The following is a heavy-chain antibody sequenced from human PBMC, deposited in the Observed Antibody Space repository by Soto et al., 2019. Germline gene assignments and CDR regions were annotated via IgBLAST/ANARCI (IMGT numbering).Heavy chain of an antibody. Sequence: EVQLVESGGGLVQPGESLKLSCAASGISFSGCALHWVRQASGKGLEWVGRITSKANNYATGYGASVKGRFTISRDDSKNTAYLQMNGLKTEDTAVYYCTSRRTGYGMDVWGQGTTVTVSS. J-gene: IGHJ6*02. CDR3: TSRRTGYGMDV. CDR1: GISFSGCA. V-gene: IGHV3-73*02. CDR2: ITSKANNYAT.